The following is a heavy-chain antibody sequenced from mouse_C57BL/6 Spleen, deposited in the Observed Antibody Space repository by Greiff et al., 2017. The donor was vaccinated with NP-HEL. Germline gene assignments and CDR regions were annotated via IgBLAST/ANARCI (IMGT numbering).Heavy chain of an antibody. J-gene: IGHJ1*03. V-gene: IGHV1-76*01. Sequence: QVQLQQSGAELVRPGASVKLSCKASGYTFTDYYINWVKQRPGQGLEWIARIYPGSGNTYYNEKFKGKATLTAEKSSSTAYMQLSSLTSEDSAVYFCARGDEGASWYCDVWGTGTTVTVSS. CDR2: IYPGSGNT. CDR1: GYTFTDYY. D-gene: IGHD3-1*01. CDR3: ARGDEGASWYCDV.